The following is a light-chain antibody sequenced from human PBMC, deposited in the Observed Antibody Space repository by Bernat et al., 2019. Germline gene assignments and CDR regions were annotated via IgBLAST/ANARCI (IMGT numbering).Light chain of an antibody. CDR2: AAS. CDR1: QSISSY. CDR3: QQLNSYPLT. Sequence: DIQMTQSPSSLSASVGDRVTITCRASQSISSYLNWYQQKPRKAPKLLIYAASSLQSGVPSRFSGSGSGTEFTLTISSLQPEDFATYSCQQLNSYPLTFGGGTQVEIK. J-gene: IGKJ4*01. V-gene: IGKV1-39*01.